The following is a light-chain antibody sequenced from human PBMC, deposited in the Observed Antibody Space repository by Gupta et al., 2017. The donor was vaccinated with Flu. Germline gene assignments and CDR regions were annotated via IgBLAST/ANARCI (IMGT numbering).Light chain of an antibody. V-gene: IGLV1-40*01. CDR3: QTYDNSLSGAVV. CDR2: DHS. Sequence: QSILTQPPSVSGAPGQSATISCTGSSSNIGSGYGVHWYQQLPGTAPRLLIYDHSNRPSGVPDQFSGSRSGASASLAITGLQAEDEADYYCQTYDNSLSGAVVFGGGTKLTVL. CDR1: SSNIGSGYG. J-gene: IGLJ2*01.